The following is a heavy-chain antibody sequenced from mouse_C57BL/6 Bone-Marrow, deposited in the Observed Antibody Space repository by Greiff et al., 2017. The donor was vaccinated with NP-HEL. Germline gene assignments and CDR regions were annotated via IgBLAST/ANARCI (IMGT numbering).Heavy chain of an antibody. V-gene: IGHV1-55*01. CDR2: IYPGSGST. Sequence: QVQLQQSGAELVKPGASVKMSCKASGYTFTSYWITWVKQRPGQGLEWIGDIYPGSGSTNYNEKFKSKATLTVDKSSSTAYMQLSSLTSEDAAVYYCARGIYDGDWGQGTTLTVSS. D-gene: IGHD2-3*01. CDR1: GYTFTSYW. CDR3: ARGIYDGD. J-gene: IGHJ2*01.